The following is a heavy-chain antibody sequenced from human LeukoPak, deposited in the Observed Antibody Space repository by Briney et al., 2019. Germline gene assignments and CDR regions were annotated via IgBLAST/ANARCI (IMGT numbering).Heavy chain of an antibody. CDR1: GFTVSNAW. CDR3: TTGLRNSIYSFDI. CDR2: IKSKTDGGTT. Sequence: PGGSLRLSCAASGFTVSNAWMSWVRQAPGKGLEWVGRIKSKTDGGTTDYAAPVKGRFTISRDDSKNTLYLQINSLKTEDTAVYYCTTGLRNSIYSFDIWGQGTMVTVSS. V-gene: IGHV3-15*01. J-gene: IGHJ3*02. D-gene: IGHD3-3*02.